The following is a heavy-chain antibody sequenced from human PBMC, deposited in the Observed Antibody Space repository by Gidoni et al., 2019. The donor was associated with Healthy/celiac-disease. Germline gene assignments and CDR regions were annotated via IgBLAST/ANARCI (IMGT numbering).Heavy chain of an antibody. J-gene: IGHJ3*02. Sequence: EVQLLESGGGLVQPGGSLRPPCDASGIPFSRYAMSWVRQAPGKGLEWVSCMSGSGGSTYYADSVKGRFTISRDNSKNTLYLQMNSLRAEDTAVYYCAKDSLGGVVVPDAFDIWGQGTMVTVSS. CDR1: GIPFSRYA. CDR2: MSGSGGST. D-gene: IGHD2-2*01. V-gene: IGHV3-23*01. CDR3: AKDSLGGVVVPDAFDI.